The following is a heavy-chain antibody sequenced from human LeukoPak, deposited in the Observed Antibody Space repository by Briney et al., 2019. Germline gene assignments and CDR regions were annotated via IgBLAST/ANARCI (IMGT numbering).Heavy chain of an antibody. CDR3: ARGPNSGYGRFDY. V-gene: IGHV4-59*01. CDR1: GGSISAYY. Sequence: SETLSLTCTVSGGSISAYYWSWLRQPPGRGLEWIGYFYYSGSTTYNPSLRGRVTISVDTSNNQFSLKLNSVTAADTAVYYCARGPNSGYGRFDYWGQGTLVTVSS. D-gene: IGHD5-12*01. CDR2: FYYSGST. J-gene: IGHJ4*02.